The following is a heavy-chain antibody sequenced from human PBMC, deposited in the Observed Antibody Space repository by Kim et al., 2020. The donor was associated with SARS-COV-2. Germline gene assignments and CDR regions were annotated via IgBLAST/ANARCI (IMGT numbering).Heavy chain of an antibody. D-gene: IGHD5-18*01. V-gene: IGHV1-69*06. CDR1: GGTFSSYA. CDR2: IIPIFGTA. Sequence: SVKVSCKASGGTFSSYAISWVRQAPGQGLEWMGGIIPIFGTANYAQKFQGRVXXXAXXSTSTAYXXXSSLRSEDTAVYYCXRGGXSYGXYYYYGMDVWGQGXXXTVSS. CDR3: XRGGXSYGXYYYYGMDV. J-gene: IGHJ6*02.